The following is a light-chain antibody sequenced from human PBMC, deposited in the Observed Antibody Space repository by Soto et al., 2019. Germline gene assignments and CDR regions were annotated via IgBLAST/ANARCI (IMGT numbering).Light chain of an antibody. CDR3: CSYAGSSTYV. CDR2: EGS. Sequence: QSALTQPASVSGSPGQSITISCTGTSNVVGSYNLVSWYQQHPGKAPKLMIYEGSKRPSGVSNRFSGSKSGNTASLTISGLQAEDEADYYCCSYAGSSTYVFGTGTKVTVL. V-gene: IGLV2-23*01. J-gene: IGLJ1*01. CDR1: SNVVGSYNL.